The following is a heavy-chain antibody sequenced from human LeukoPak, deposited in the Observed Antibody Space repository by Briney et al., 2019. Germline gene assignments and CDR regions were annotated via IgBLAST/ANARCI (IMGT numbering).Heavy chain of an antibody. Sequence: GGSLRLSCAASGCTFSSYAMCWVSQAPRKGLEWGSAISGSGGSTYYADSVKGRFTISGDNSKNTLYLQMNSLRAEDTAVYYCAKDIGSWFGELLGYFDYWGQGTLVTVSS. CDR2: ISGSGGST. D-gene: IGHD3-10*01. J-gene: IGHJ4*02. CDR3: AKDIGSWFGELLGYFDY. CDR1: GCTFSSYA. V-gene: IGHV3-23*01.